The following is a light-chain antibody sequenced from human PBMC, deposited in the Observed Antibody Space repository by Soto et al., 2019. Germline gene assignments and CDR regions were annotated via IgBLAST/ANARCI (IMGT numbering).Light chain of an antibody. J-gene: IGKJ4*01. CDR2: KVP. CDR1: QSLVHSDVNTY. Sequence: VVMTQSPISLPVTLGQPASISCRSSQSLVHSDVNTYLNWFQQRPVQSPRRLIYKVPYWDSGGPERFSGRVSGTNSRMKISRVEAEDVGIYYCMQSTHWCQRTCGGGTKVE. CDR3: MQSTHWCQRT. V-gene: IGKV2-30*02.